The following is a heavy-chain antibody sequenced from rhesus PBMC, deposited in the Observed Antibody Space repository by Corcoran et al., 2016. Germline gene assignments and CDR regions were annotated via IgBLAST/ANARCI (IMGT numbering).Heavy chain of an antibody. J-gene: IGHJ6*01. CDR2: IDPRDAET. Sequence: EVQLVQSGAEVKRPGESLKISCQTSGYSFTNYWINWVRQLPRKGLEGRGAIDPRDAETRYRPSCQVKGTIAADKSSSTTYLQWSSLKASDSATYYCAKESHYGVDSWGQGVVVTVSS. CDR3: AKESHYGVDS. V-gene: IGHV5-2*01. CDR1: GYSFTNYW.